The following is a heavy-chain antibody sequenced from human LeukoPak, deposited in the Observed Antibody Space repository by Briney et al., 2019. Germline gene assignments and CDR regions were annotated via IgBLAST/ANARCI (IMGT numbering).Heavy chain of an antibody. CDR1: GYTCTSYF. Sequence: ASLKVSCKASGYTCTSYFMHWVRQAPGQGLEWMGIFNPSAGNTNYAQKFQGRVTMTKDTSTSTVYMELSSLRSEDTAIYYCARGDHVRIYTESAFDIWGQGTMVTVSS. J-gene: IGHJ3*02. D-gene: IGHD2-15*01. V-gene: IGHV1-46*01. CDR2: FNPSAGNT. CDR3: ARGDHVRIYTESAFDI.